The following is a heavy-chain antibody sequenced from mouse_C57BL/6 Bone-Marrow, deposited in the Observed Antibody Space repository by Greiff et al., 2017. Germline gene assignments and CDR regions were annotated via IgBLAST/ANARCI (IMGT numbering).Heavy chain of an antibody. V-gene: IGHV1-19*01. J-gene: IGHJ3*01. D-gene: IGHD2-4*01. Sequence: VQLQQSGPVLVKPGASVKMSCKASGYTFTDYYMNWVKQSHGKSLEWIGVINPYNGGTSYNQKFKGKATLTVDKSSSTAYMELNSLTSEDSAVYYCARWGDYDRFAYWGQGTLVTVSA. CDR1: GYTFTDYY. CDR2: INPYNGGT. CDR3: ARWGDYDRFAY.